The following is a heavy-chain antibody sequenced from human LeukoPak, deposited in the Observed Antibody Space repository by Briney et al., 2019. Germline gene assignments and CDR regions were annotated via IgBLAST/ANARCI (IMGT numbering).Heavy chain of an antibody. CDR2: IGTSSSYI. CDR1: GFIFSTYS. Sequence: GGSLRLSCAASGFIFSTYSMNWVRQAPGKGLEWVSSIGTSSSYIYYGDSVKGRFTISRDNAKNSLYLQMNSLRAEDTAVYYCARGGVWQAFWSGNSDYWGQGTLVTVSS. J-gene: IGHJ4*02. V-gene: IGHV3-21*01. CDR3: ARGGVWQAFWSGNSDY. D-gene: IGHD3-3*01.